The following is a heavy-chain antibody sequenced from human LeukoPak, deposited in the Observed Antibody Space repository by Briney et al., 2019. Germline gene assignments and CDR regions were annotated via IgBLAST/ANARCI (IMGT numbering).Heavy chain of an antibody. CDR2: IKSKTDGGTT. Sequence: GGSLRLSCAASGFTFSNAWMSWVRQAPGKGLEWVGRIKSKTDGGTTDYAAPVKGRFTISRDDSKNTLYLQMNSLRAEETAVYYCARSSAAAGPTHNWFGPWGQGTLVTVPS. D-gene: IGHD6-13*01. V-gene: IGHV3-15*01. J-gene: IGHJ5*02. CDR1: GFTFSNAW. CDR3: ARSSAAAGPTHNWFGP.